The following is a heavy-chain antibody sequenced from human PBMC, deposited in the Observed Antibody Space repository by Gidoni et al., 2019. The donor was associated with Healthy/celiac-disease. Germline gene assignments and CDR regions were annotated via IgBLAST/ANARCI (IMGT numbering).Heavy chain of an antibody. CDR2: IRSKAYGGTT. J-gene: IGHJ4*02. V-gene: IGHV3-49*03. CDR3: TREAQVKPFDY. CDR1: GFTFGDYA. Sequence: EVQLVESGGGLVQPGRSLRLSCTASGFTFGDYAMSWFGQAPGKGLEWVGFIRSKAYGGTTEYAASVKGRFTISRDDSKSIAYLQMNSLKTEDTAVYYCTREAQVKPFDYWGQGTLVTVSS.